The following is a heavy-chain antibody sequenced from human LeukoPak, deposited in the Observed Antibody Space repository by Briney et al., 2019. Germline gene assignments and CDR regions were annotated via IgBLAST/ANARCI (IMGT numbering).Heavy chain of an antibody. D-gene: IGHD3-10*01. CDR3: AKDEGVVLSTSFDFGH. Sequence: GGSLRLSCLTSGFTLSTNAMSWVRQAPGKGLEWISGISGSGASTYYADSVKGRFTISRDNFRNTLSLQMNSLRPDDTAIYYCAKDEGVVLSTSFDFGHWGQGTLVAVSS. CDR1: GFTLSTNA. V-gene: IGHV3-23*01. J-gene: IGHJ4*02. CDR2: ISGSGAST.